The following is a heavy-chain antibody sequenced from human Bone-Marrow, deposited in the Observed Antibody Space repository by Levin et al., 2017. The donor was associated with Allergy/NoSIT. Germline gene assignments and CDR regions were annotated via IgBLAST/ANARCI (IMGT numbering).Heavy chain of an antibody. J-gene: IGHJ4*02. CDR3: AKLPDYGDYEGSGF. D-gene: IGHD4-17*01. CDR1: GVPINSHKW. V-gene: IGHV4-4*02. CDR2: IYHTGNT. Sequence: SETLSLTCAVSGVPINSHKWWSWVRQSPGKGLEWIGEIYHTGNTNYNSSLKSRITISMDKSKSQFSLKLTSVTAADTAFYYCAKLPDYGDYEGSGFWGQGILVAVSS.